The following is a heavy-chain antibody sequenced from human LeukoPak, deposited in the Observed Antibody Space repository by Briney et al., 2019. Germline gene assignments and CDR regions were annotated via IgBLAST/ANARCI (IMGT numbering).Heavy chain of an antibody. CDR1: GYSISSGYY. V-gene: IGHV4-38-2*02. J-gene: IGHJ4*02. CDR3: ARGPQGVIIGD. D-gene: IGHD3-3*01. CDR2: IYHSGST. Sequence: SETLSLTCTVSGYSISSGYYWGWIRQPPGKGLEWIGSIYHSGSTYYNPSLKSRVTISVDTSKNQFSLKLSSVTAADTAVYYCARGPQGVIIGDWGQGTLVTVSS.